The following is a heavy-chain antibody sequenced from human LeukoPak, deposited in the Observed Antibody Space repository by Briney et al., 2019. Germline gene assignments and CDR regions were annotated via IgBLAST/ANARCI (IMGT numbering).Heavy chain of an antibody. CDR1: EFTFSAYW. CDR2: IRGDGSMT. D-gene: IGHD3-10*01. Sequence: GGSLRLSCAASEFTFSAYWMHWVRQAPGKGLVWVSRIRGDGSMTNYADSVKGRFTISRDNAKNTLYLQMNSLRLEDTAVYYCAKGGNDYYYYGMDVWGQGTTVTVSS. J-gene: IGHJ6*02. CDR3: AKGGNDYYYYGMDV. V-gene: IGHV3-74*01.